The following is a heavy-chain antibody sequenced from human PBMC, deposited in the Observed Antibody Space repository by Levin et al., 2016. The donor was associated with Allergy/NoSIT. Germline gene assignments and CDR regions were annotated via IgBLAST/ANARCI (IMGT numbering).Heavy chain of an antibody. J-gene: IGHJ4*02. CDR2: VSGTGGST. CDR1: EFTFSLYA. D-gene: IGHD3-3*01. V-gene: IGHV3-23*01. Sequence: GESLKISCAASEFTFSLYAMSWVRQAPGKGLEWISVVSGTGGSTYYAESVKGRFTISRDNSNNTMYLQMHSLRADDTAVYFCARLDFNTSDYFDSWGQGHQVTVSS. CDR3: ARLDFNTSDYFDS.